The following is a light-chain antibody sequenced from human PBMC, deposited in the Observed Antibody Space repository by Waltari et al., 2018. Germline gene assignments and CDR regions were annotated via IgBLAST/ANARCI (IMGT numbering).Light chain of an antibody. Sequence: DIVMTQSPDSLAVSLGVRATINRKSSQSVLYSSNNKNYLAWYQQKPGQPPKLLIYWASTRESGVPDRFSGSGSGTDFTLTISSLQAEDVAVYYCQQYYSTPTFGQGTKVEIK. J-gene: IGKJ1*01. CDR1: QSVLYSSNNKNY. V-gene: IGKV4-1*01. CDR2: WAS. CDR3: QQYYSTPT.